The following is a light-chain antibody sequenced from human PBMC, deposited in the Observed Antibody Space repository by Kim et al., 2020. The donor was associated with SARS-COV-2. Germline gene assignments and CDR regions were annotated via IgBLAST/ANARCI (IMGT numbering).Light chain of an antibody. J-gene: IGKJ2*01. Sequence: DIQMTQSPSTLSASGGDRVTITCRASENIGTWLAWYQQKPGRAPSLLIYLASTLESGVPSRFSGTGSGTEFSLSITSLQPDDFATYYCQHYSRFPYTFGQGTKLEI. CDR1: ENIGTW. V-gene: IGKV1-5*03. CDR2: LAS. CDR3: QHYSRFPYT.